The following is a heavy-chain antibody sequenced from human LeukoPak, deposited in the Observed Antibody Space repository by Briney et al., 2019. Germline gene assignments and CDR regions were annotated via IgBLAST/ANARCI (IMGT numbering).Heavy chain of an antibody. Sequence: QSGGSLRLSCAASGFTFSSYGMHWVRQAPGKGLEWVAVISYDGSNKYYADSVKGRFTISRDNSKNTLYLQMNSLRAEDTAVYYCARENDYGDYADYFDYWGQGTLVTVSS. J-gene: IGHJ4*02. CDR1: GFTFSSYG. CDR3: ARENDYGDYADYFDY. V-gene: IGHV3-30*03. D-gene: IGHD4-17*01. CDR2: ISYDGSNK.